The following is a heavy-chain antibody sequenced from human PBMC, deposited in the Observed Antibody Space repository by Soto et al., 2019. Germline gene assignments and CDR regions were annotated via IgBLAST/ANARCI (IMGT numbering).Heavy chain of an antibody. J-gene: IGHJ5*01. CDR3: ARDTGWNCSSTCFYTADS. D-gene: IGHD2-2*02. CDR1: GFTFSSYA. V-gene: IGHV3-30-3*01. CDR2: ISYDGSNK. Sequence: GGSLRLSCAASGFTFSSYAMHWVRQAPGKGLEWVAVISYDGSNKYYADSVKGRFTISRDNSKNTLYLQMNSLRAEDTAVYYCARDTGWNCSSTCFYTADS.